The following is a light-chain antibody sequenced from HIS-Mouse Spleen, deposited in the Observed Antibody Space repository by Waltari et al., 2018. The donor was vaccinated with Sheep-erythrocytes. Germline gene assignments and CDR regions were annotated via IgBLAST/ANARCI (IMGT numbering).Light chain of an antibody. Sequence: QSVLTQPPSVSEAPRQRVTISCSGSSSNSGTNAVNWYQQLPGKAPKLLIYYDDLLPSGVSDRFSGSKSGTSASLAISGLQSEDEADYYCAAWDDSLNGWVFGGGTKLTVL. CDR2: YDD. CDR1: SSNSGTNA. CDR3: AAWDDSLNGWV. V-gene: IGLV1-36*01. J-gene: IGLJ3*02.